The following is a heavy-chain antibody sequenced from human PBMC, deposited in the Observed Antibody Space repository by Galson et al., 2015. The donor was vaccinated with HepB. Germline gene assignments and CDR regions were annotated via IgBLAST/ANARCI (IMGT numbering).Heavy chain of an antibody. D-gene: IGHD3/OR15-3a*01. V-gene: IGHV6-1*01. J-gene: IGHJ6*02. CDR2: TYYRSKWYN. CDR3: AKGWTAVSTDVYGMDV. Sequence: CAISGDSVSSNSAAWNWIRQSPSRGLEWLGRTYYRSKWYNDYAVSVKSRITINPDTSKNQFSLQLNSVTPEDTALYYCAKGWTAVSTDVYGMDVWGQGTTVIASS. CDR1: GDSVSSNSAA.